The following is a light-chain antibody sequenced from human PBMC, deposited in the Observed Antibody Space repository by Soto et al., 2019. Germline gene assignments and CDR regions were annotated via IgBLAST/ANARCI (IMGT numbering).Light chain of an antibody. Sequence: QSVLTQPASVSGSPGQSITISCTGTSSDVGGYNFVSWYQQHPGKAPKFIIYDVRNRPSGVSNRFSGSRSGNTASLTISGLQAEDEADYYCSSYTSSSTVIFGGGIKLTVL. J-gene: IGLJ2*01. CDR2: DVR. CDR3: SSYTSSSTVI. CDR1: SSDVGGYNF. V-gene: IGLV2-14*03.